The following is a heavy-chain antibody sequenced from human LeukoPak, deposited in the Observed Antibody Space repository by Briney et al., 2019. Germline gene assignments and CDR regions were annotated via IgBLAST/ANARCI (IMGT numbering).Heavy chain of an antibody. CDR3: ARDVYYYDSSGYENAFDI. J-gene: IGHJ3*02. D-gene: IGHD3-22*01. CDR1: GGSISSGSYY. Sequence: SETLSLTCTVSGGSISSGSYYWSWIRQPAGKGLEWIGRIYTSGSTNYNPSLKSRVTMSVDTSKNQFSLKLSSVTAADTAVYYCARDVYYYDSSGYENAFDIWGRGTMVTVSS. CDR2: IYTSGST. V-gene: IGHV4-61*02.